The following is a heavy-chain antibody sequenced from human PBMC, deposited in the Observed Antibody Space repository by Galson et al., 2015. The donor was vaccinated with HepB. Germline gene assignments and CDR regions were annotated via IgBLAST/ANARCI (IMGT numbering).Heavy chain of an antibody. J-gene: IGHJ4*02. CDR2: INEDGSEE. CDR1: GFTFSSYW. Sequence: SLRLSCAASGFTFSSYWMNWVRQAPGKGLEWVANINEDGSEEYYVDSVKGRFTISRDNARSSLYLHMNSLRAEDTAVYYCARDKGITFGGVIVHWGQGTLVTVSS. V-gene: IGHV3-7*03. CDR3: ARDKGITFGGVIVH. D-gene: IGHD3-16*02.